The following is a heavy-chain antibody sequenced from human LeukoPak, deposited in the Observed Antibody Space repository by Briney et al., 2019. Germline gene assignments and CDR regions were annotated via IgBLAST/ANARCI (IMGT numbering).Heavy chain of an antibody. CDR3: ASSSGYYTNDAFDI. Sequence: TSETLSLTCAVSGGSISSGGYSWSWIRQPPGKGLEWIGYIYHSGSIYYNPSLKSRVTISVDRSKNQFSLKLSSVTAADTAVYYCASSSGYYTNDAFDIWGQGTMVTVSS. V-gene: IGHV4-30-2*01. J-gene: IGHJ3*02. CDR1: GGSISSGGYS. D-gene: IGHD3-22*01. CDR2: IYHSGSI.